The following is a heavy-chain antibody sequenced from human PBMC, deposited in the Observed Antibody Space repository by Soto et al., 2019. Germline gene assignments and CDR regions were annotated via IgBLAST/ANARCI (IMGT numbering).Heavy chain of an antibody. J-gene: IGHJ4*02. CDR3: ARSDYSSSWYVGYFDY. V-gene: IGHV4-30-4*01. CDR2: IYYSGST. D-gene: IGHD6-13*01. Sequence: SETLSLTCTVSGGSISSGDYYWSWIRQPPGKGLEWIGYIYYSGSTYYNPSLKSRVTISVDTSKNQFSLKLSSVTAADTAVYYCARSDYSSSWYVGYFDYWGQGTLVTVYS. CDR1: GGSISSGDYY.